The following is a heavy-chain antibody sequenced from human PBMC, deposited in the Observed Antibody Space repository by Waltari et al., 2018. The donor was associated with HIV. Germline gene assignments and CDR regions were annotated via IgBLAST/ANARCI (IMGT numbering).Heavy chain of an antibody. V-gene: IGHV4-34*01. CDR3: AGGNPPPISMVRGWGGMYSYYGMDV. D-gene: IGHD3-10*01. CDR2: INHRGRP. Sequence: QVQLQQWGAGLLKPSETLSLTCAVYGGSFSGYYWSWIRQPPGKGLEWIGEINHRGRPQYTPSLQGRSTIAGDPSQNPFSPNLGSVTAGDTAVYYWAGGNPPPISMVRGWGGMYSYYGMDVWGQGTTVTVSS. CDR1: GGSFSGYY. J-gene: IGHJ6*02.